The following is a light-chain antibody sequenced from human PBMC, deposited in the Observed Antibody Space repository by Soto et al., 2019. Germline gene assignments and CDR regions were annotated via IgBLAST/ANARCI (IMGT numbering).Light chain of an antibody. CDR3: SSYRTGSRV. CDR1: SSDVGSYNR. J-gene: IGLJ2*01. Sequence: QSALTQPASVSGSPGQSITVSCTGTSSDVGSYNRVSWYQQPPGTAPKLIIYEVSNRPLGVPDRFFGSKSGNTASLTISGLQAEDEADYYCSSYRTGSRVFGGGTKLTVL. V-gene: IGLV2-18*02. CDR2: EVS.